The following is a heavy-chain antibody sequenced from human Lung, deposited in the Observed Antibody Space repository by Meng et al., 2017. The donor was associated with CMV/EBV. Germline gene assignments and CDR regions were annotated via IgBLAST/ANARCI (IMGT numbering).Heavy chain of an antibody. Sequence: HLREWGPGRVGPSDTLSLTCSVSGGSISSSSYYWGWTRQSPGKGLEWIGSIYFSGNTYYNPSLKSRVTMSVGTAQNKFSLTLRSVTAADTAVYYCVTETGYNYDNWGQGALVTVSS. CDR3: VTETGYNYDN. CDR2: IYFSGNT. CDR1: GGSISSSSYY. J-gene: IGHJ4*02. V-gene: IGHV4-39*07. D-gene: IGHD5-24*01.